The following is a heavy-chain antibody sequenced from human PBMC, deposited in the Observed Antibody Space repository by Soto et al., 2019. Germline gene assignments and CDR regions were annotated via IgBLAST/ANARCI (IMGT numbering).Heavy chain of an antibody. CDR1: GGSISSSNYY. Sequence: SETLSLTCTVSGGSISSSNYYWGWIRQPPGKGLEWIGSIYNSGSTNYNPSLKSRVTISVDTSKNQFSLKLSSVTAADTAVYYCASRSYDSSGYPPWGQGTLVTAS. CDR3: ASRSYDSSGYPP. J-gene: IGHJ5*02. D-gene: IGHD3-22*01. CDR2: IYNSGST. V-gene: IGHV4-39*01.